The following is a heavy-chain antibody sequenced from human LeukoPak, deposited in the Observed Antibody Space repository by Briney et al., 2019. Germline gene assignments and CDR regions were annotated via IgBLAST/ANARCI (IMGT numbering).Heavy chain of an antibody. CDR1: GFTVSSNY. V-gene: IGHV3-53*01. J-gene: IGHJ5*02. Sequence: PGGSLRLSCAASGFTVSSNYMTWVRQAPGKGLEWVSTLYSGGGTFYADSVKGRFSISRDNSKNTLYLQMNSLRAEDTAVYYCAKDVEDDFGPDWFDPWGQGTLVTVSS. CDR3: AKDVEDDFGPDWFDP. D-gene: IGHD3-3*01. CDR2: LYSGGGT.